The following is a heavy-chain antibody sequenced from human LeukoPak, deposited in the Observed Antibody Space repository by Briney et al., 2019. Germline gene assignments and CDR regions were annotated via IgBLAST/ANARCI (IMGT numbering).Heavy chain of an antibody. V-gene: IGHV1-2*02. CDR3: ARTTTAFINDAFDI. CDR2: VNPNSGGT. J-gene: IGHJ3*02. CDR1: GYTFTGYY. D-gene: IGHD4-11*01. Sequence: ASVTVSCKASGYTFTGYYMHWVRQAPGQGLEWMGWVNPNSGGTYYAQKFQGRVTMTSDTSISTAYMELSRLRSDDTAVYYCARTTTAFINDAFDIWGQGTMVTVSS.